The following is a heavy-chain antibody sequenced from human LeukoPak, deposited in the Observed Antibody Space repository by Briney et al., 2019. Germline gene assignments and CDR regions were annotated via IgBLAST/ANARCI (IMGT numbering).Heavy chain of an antibody. V-gene: IGHV4-39*07. CDR1: GGSITSSNYY. D-gene: IGHD3-10*01. CDR2: FYYSGST. CDR3: ARVGWYASGLQGLHH. J-gene: IGHJ1*01. Sequence: PSETLSLTCTVSGGSITSSNYYWGWIRQPPGKGLEWIGSFYYSGSTYYNPSLKSRVTISVDTSKNQFSLKLSSVTAADTAVYYCARVGWYASGLQGLHHWGQGPLVTVSS.